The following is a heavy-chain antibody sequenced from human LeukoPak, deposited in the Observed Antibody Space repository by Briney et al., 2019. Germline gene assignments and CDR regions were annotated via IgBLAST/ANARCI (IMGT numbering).Heavy chain of an antibody. D-gene: IGHD1-20*01. V-gene: IGHV3-23*05. CDR3: ARDRYNWNGCFDY. CDR2: IYNSGSEV. Sequence: PGGSLRLSCVGYGYSFSTYSMSWVRQGPGKGLEWVSSIYNSGSEVFYADSVKGRFTISRDNSKNTLYLQMNSLRAEDTAVYYCARDRYNWNGCFDYWGQGTLVTVSS. CDR1: GYSFSTYS. J-gene: IGHJ4*02.